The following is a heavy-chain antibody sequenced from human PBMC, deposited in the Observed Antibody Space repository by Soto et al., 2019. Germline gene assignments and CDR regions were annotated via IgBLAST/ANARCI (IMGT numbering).Heavy chain of an antibody. CDR3: ARGLGSSWYGAYNWFDP. V-gene: IGHV4-31*03. Sequence: QVQLQESGPGLVKPSQTLSLTCTVSGGSISSGGYYWSWIRQHPGKGLEWIGYIYYSGSTYYNPSIKRRVTISDDTSKNQFSLKLSSVTAADTAVYYCARGLGSSWYGAYNWFDPWGQGTLVTVSS. CDR2: IYYSGST. CDR1: GGSISSGGYY. D-gene: IGHD6-13*01. J-gene: IGHJ5*02.